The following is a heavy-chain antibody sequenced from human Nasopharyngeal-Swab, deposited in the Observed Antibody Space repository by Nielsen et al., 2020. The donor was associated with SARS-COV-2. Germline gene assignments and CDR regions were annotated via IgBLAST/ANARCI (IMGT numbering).Heavy chain of an antibody. D-gene: IGHD4-17*01. CDR3: ARDMDYADYYYYGMDV. V-gene: IGHV3-30*03. CDR2: ISYDGSNK. Sequence: GESLKISCAASGFTFGSYGMHWVRQAPGKGLEWVAVISYDGSNKYYADSVKGRFTISRDNSKNTLYLQMNSLRAEDTAVYYCARDMDYADYYYYGMDVWGQGTTVTVSS. CDR1: GFTFGSYG. J-gene: IGHJ6*02.